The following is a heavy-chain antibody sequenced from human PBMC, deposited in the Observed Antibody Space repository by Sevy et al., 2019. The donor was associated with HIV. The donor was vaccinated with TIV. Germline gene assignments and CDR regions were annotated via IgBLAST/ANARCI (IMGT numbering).Heavy chain of an antibody. J-gene: IGHJ4*02. CDR1: GFSFSNYW. D-gene: IGHD3-22*01. CDR3: ARGNSGSFDY. Sequence: GGSLRLSCAASGFSFSNYWMHWVRQAPGKGLEWVANIKQEESEEYYVASVKGRFTISRDNAKNSVYLQMNSLRPEDTAIYYCARGNSGSFDYWGQRTLVTVSS. V-gene: IGHV3-7*04. CDR2: IKQEESEE.